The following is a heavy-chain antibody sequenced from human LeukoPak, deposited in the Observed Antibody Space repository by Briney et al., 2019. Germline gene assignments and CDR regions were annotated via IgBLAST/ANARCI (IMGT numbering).Heavy chain of an antibody. V-gene: IGHV1-69*05. Sequence: ASVKVSCKASGGTFSSYAISWVRQAPGQGLEGMGGIIPIFGTANYAQKIQGRVTITTDESTSTAYMELSSLRSEDTAVYYCARAYYYDSSGYYYGLYYWGQGTLVTVSS. D-gene: IGHD3-22*01. CDR1: GGTFSSYA. J-gene: IGHJ4*02. CDR3: ARAYYYDSSGYYYGLYY. CDR2: IIPIFGTA.